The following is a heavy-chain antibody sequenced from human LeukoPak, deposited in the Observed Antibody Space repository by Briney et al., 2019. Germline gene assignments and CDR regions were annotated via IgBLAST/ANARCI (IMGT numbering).Heavy chain of an antibody. J-gene: IGHJ4*02. CDR1: GGSVSSHY. D-gene: IGHD2-15*01. CDR2: IYYSRST. V-gene: IGHV4-59*02. Sequence: SETLSLTCTVSGGSVSSHYWSWIRQPPGKGLEWIGYIYYSRSTIYSPSLQGRVTIIIDTSKNQFSLNLSSVTAADTAVYYCARSGEGGAYWGQGTLVTVSS. CDR3: ARSGEGGAY.